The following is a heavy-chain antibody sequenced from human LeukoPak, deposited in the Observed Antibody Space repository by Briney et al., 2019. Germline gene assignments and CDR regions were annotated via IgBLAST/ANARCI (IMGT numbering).Heavy chain of an antibody. D-gene: IGHD3-10*02. CDR1: GGSISSSSYY. CDR2: IYHSGKT. Sequence: LETLSLTCTVSGGSISSSSYYWGWIPQSPGTVLEYIGSIYHSGKTQYNPPLNSRISISIDTSKNQFSLNLTSMTAADTAVYYCATLVFGYYMDVWGKGTTVIVSS. J-gene: IGHJ6*03. CDR3: ATLVFGYYMDV. V-gene: IGHV4-39*01.